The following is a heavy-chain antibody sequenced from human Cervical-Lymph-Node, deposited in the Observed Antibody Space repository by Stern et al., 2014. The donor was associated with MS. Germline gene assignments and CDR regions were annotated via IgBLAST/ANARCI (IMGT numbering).Heavy chain of an antibody. CDR3: VRGGGYFDY. V-gene: IGHV4-30-4*01. J-gene: IGHJ4*02. CDR1: GGSITNGDYY. CDR2: IYYSGST. Sequence: VQLVESGPGLVTPSQTLSLTCTVSGGSITNGDYYWGWIRQPPGKGLEWIGFIYYSGSTHYNPSLKRRLTMSVDTSKNQFSLKLSSVTAADTAVYYCVRGGGYFDYWGQGTLVTVSS.